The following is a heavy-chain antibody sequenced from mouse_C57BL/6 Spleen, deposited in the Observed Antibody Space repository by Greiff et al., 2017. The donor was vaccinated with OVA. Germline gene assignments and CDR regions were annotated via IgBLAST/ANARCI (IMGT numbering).Heavy chain of an antibody. Sequence: EVQLQQSGPVLVKPGASVKMSCKASGYTFTDYYMNWVKQSHGKSLEWIGVINPYNGGTSYNQKFKGKATLTVDKSSSTAYMELNSLTSEDSAVYYCAREEAGPFDYWGQGTTLTVSS. J-gene: IGHJ2*01. CDR1: GYTFTDYY. D-gene: IGHD3-2*02. CDR3: AREEAGPFDY. CDR2: INPYNGGT. V-gene: IGHV1-19*01.